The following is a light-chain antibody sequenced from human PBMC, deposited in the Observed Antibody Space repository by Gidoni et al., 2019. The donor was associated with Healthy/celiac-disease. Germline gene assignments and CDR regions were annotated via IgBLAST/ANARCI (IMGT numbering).Light chain of an antibody. J-gene: IGKJ3*01. CDR1: QSLLHSNGYNY. CDR2: LGS. V-gene: IGKV2-28*01. CDR3: MQALQTPIFT. Sequence: DIVMNQSPLSLPVTPGEPASISCRSSQSLLHSNGYNYLDWYLQKPGQSPQLLIYLGSNRASGVPDRFSGSGSGTDFTLKISRVEAEDVGVYYCMQALQTPIFTFGPGTKVDIK.